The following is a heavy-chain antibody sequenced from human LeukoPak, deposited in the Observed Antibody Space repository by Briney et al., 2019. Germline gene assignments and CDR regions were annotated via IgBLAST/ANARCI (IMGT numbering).Heavy chain of an antibody. D-gene: IGHD6-6*01. CDR1: GGSISSYY. V-gene: IGHV4-59*01. Sequence: PSETLSLTCTVSGGSISSYYWSWIRQPPGKGLEWIGYIYCSGSTNYNPSLKSRVTISVDTSKNQFSLKLSSVTAADTAVYYCARAVAALGWYFDLWGRGTLVTVSS. CDR2: IYCSGST. CDR3: ARAVAALGWYFDL. J-gene: IGHJ2*01.